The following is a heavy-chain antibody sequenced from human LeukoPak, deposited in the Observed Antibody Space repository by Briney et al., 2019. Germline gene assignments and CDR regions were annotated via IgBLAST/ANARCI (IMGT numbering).Heavy chain of an antibody. CDR2: IKGKSAGGAT. CDR1: GFTFSSYG. Sequence: SGGSLRLSCAASGFTFSSYGMSWVRQAPGKGLEWVGRIKGKSAGGATDYAAPVKGRFTISRDDSKNTLFLQMTSLKIEDTAVYYCTTRPTVTPYILDYWGQGTLVTVSS. CDR3: TTRPTVTPYILDY. D-gene: IGHD4-17*01. J-gene: IGHJ4*02. V-gene: IGHV3-15*01.